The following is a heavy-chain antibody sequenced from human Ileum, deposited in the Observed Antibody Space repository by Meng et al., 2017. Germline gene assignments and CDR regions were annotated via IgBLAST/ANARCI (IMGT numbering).Heavy chain of an antibody. V-gene: IGHV4-30-2*01. J-gene: IGHJ4*02. D-gene: IGHD2/OR15-2a*01. CDR1: GGSISSSAYS. Sequence: HLQLQESGSGLVTSSQTLSLPCTVSGGSISSSAYSWTWIRQPPGKGLEWIGYIYQVGSTNYNPSLKSRVTICVDTSKNQFSLKLTSVTAADTAVYYCASSTSGPELNYWGQGTLVTVSS. CDR3: ASSTSGPELNY. CDR2: IYQVGST.